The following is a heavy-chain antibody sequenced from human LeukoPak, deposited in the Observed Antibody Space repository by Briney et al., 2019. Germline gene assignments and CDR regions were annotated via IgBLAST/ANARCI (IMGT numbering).Heavy chain of an antibody. D-gene: IGHD4-17*01. V-gene: IGHV1-69*05. J-gene: IGHJ5*02. CDR3: ARTPGPTVTGWFDP. Sequence: GASVKVSCKASGGTFSSYTLSWMRQAPGQGLEWMGGIIPLFGAAKYAQKFQGRVTMTRDTSISTAYMELSRLRSDDTAVYYCARTPGPTVTGWFDPWGQGTLVTVSS. CDR2: IIPLFGAA. CDR1: GGTFSSYT.